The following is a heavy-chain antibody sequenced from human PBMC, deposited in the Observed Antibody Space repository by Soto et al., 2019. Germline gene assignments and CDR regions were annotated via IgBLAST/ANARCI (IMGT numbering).Heavy chain of an antibody. CDR2: IWDDGRRK. CDR3: ATWQGSRNFHY. CDR1: GFTFSLYG. V-gene: IGHV3-33*01. Sequence: GGSLILSCAASGFTFSLYGMHWVRQAPGKGLEWVAAIWDDGRRKDYADSVKDRLFISRDNSKNTLYLQLDSLRPEDTAVYYCATWQGSRNFHYWGQGTLVTVSS. J-gene: IGHJ4*02.